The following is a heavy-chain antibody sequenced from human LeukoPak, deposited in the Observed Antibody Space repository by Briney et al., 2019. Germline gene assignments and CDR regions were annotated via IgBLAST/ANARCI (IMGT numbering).Heavy chain of an antibody. V-gene: IGHV3-23*01. CDR2: ISGSGGST. D-gene: IGHD5-12*01. Sequence: GGSLRLSCAASGFTFSNAWMSWVRQAPGKGLEWVSAISGSGGSTYYADSVKGRFTISRDNSKNTLYLQMNSLRAEDTAVYYCAKAYIVAKGAYYFDYWGQGTLVTVSS. CDR3: AKAYIVAKGAYYFDY. J-gene: IGHJ4*02. CDR1: GFTFSNAW.